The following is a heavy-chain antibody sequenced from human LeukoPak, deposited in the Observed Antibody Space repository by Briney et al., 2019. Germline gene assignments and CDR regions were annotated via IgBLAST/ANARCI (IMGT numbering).Heavy chain of an antibody. J-gene: IGHJ4*02. D-gene: IGHD6-19*01. CDR2: IRSKAYTGTT. Sequence: PGRSLRLSCKASGFTFGDYTMSWVRQAPGRGLEWVAFIRSKAYTGTTEYAASVRGRFTISRDGSQSIAYLQMNSLKTEDTAVYYCTRGGQWLGGGLYYFDHWGQGTLVAVSS. CDR3: TRGGQWLGGGLYYFDH. CDR1: GFTFGDYT. V-gene: IGHV3-49*04.